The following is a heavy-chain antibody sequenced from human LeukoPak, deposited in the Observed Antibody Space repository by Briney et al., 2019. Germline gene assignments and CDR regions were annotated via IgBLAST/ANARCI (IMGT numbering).Heavy chain of an antibody. CDR2: FDPEDGET. CDR1: GYTLTELS. V-gene: IGHV1-24*01. D-gene: IGHD6-19*01. J-gene: IGHJ4*02. Sequence: ASVKVSCKVSGYTLTELSMHWVRQAPGKGLEWMGGFDPEDGETIYAQKFQGRVTMTEDTSTDTAYMELSSLRSEDTAVYYCATDHSSGWYAPSTAGFDYWGQGTLVTVSS. CDR3: ATDHSSGWYAPSTAGFDY.